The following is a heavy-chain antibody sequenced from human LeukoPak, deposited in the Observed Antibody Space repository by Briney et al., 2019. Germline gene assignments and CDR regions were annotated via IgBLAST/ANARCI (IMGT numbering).Heavy chain of an antibody. CDR2: ITGSGGST. Sequence: GGSLRLSCAASGFTFNNYAMSWVRQAPGKGLQWVSTITGSGGSTYYADSVKGRFTISRDNSKNTLYLQMNSLRAEDAAVYFCAYLDSSGYYYGRLRYWGQGTPVTVSS. J-gene: IGHJ4*02. CDR3: AYLDSSGYYYGRLRY. CDR1: GFTFNNYA. D-gene: IGHD3-22*01. V-gene: IGHV3-23*01.